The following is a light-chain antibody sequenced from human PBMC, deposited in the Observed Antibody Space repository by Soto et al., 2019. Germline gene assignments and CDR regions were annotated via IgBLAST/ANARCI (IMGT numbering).Light chain of an antibody. CDR2: DVS. CDR1: TIAVGAYNS. J-gene: IGLJ2*01. CDR3: SSYAGSSTHVL. V-gene: IGLV2-14*03. Sequence: QSALTQPASVSGSPGQPVTFPCPGRTIAVGAYNSVSWYHHHPGKAPKFMIYDVSNRPSGVSNRFSGSKSGNTASLTISGLQAEDEADYYCSSYAGSSTHVLFGGGTKVTVL.